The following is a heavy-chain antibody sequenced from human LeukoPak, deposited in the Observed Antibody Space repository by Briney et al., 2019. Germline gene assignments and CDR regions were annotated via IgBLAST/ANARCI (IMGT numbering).Heavy chain of an antibody. CDR2: TYYRSHWYT. V-gene: IGHV6-1*01. Sequence: SQTLSLTCAISGDRVSSNSAAWNWIRQSPSRGLEWLGRTYYRSHWYTDYAVSVKSRITIYPDTSKNQFSLQLNSVTPEDTAVYYCARDSFGSSDNSDYFDPWGQGTLSPSPQ. D-gene: IGHD6-25*01. CDR1: GDRVSSNSAA. CDR3: ARDSFGSSDNSDYFDP. J-gene: IGHJ5*02.